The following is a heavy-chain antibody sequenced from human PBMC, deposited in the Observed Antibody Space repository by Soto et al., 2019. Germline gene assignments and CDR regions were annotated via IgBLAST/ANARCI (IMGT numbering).Heavy chain of an antibody. CDR2: IYYSGST. Sequence: ASETLSLTCTVSGSSISSSSYYWGWIRQPPGKGLEWIGSIYYSGSTYYNPSLKSRVTISVDTSKNQFSLKLSSVTAADTAVYYCARQVRYFDWLILGGWFDPWGQGTLVTSPQ. CDR1: GSSISSSSYY. V-gene: IGHV4-39*01. J-gene: IGHJ5*02. CDR3: ARQVRYFDWLILGGWFDP. D-gene: IGHD3-9*01.